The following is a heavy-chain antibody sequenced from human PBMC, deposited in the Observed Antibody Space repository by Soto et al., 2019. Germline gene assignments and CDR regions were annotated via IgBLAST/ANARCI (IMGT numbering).Heavy chain of an antibody. Sequence: QVQLVQSGAEVKKPGSSVKVSCKVSGNTFSSYTISCVRQAPGQRLEWMGRIIPILGTTKYAQKFQGRVTITADKSTSTAYMELSSLTSDDTAVYYCARDNGDKTYYFDGMHVWGLGTTVTVSS. CDR3: ARDNGDKTYYFDGMHV. V-gene: IGHV1-69*08. CDR1: GNTFSSYT. D-gene: IGHD4-17*01. J-gene: IGHJ6*02. CDR2: IIPILGTT.